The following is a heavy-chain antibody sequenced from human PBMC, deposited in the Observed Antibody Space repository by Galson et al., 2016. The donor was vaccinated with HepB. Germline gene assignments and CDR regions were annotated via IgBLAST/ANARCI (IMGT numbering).Heavy chain of an antibody. V-gene: IGHV4-4*07. J-gene: IGHJ6*03. Sequence: SETLSLTCTVSGDSFTSHYWNWIRQPAGKGLEWTGRIYPSGSINYNPSLRGRVAMSVDTSNNQFFLKVYSVTAADTAIYYCARVPVAGYYNYYYIDLWGKGTTVTVSS. CDR3: ARVPVAGYYNYYYIDL. CDR1: GDSFTSHY. CDR2: IYPSGSI. D-gene: IGHD6-19*01.